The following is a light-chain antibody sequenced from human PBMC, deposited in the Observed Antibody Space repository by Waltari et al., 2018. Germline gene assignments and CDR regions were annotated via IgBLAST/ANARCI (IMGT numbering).Light chain of an antibody. V-gene: IGLV3-19*01. CDR1: GLRISY. CDR3: NSRDSSGDQPVI. CDR2: GKD. J-gene: IGLJ2*01. Sequence: SSELTQDPAVSVALGQTVRITCQGDGLRISYASWYQQRPGQAPILVIYGKDNRPSGIPDRFVGSSSGNTASLTITGAQAEDEADYYCNSRDSSGDQPVIFGGGTKLTVL.